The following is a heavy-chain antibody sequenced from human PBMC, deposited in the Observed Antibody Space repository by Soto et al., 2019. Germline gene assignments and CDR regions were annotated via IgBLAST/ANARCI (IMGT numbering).Heavy chain of an antibody. CDR3: ARWSGVGVAGMDV. CDR1: GDSINSGDYY. CDR2: SFYSGIT. Sequence: QVQLQESGPRLVKPLQTLSLTCTVSGDSINSGDYYWSWIRQPPGRGLEWVGYSFYSGITDYNPSLKSRMTISMDTSKTQFSLRWNSVTAADTAVYFCARWSGVGVAGMDVWGQGTTVSVSS. V-gene: IGHV4-30-4*01. J-gene: IGHJ6*02. D-gene: IGHD3-10*01.